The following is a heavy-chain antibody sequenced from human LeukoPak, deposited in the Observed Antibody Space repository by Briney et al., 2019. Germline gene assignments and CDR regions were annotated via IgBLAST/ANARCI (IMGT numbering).Heavy chain of an antibody. V-gene: IGHV1-2*02. CDR1: GYTFTGYY. J-gene: IGHJ1*01. CDR3: ARDLNRNYMIGEYFQH. Sequence: ASVKVSCKASGYTFTGYYMHWVRQAPGQGLEWMGWINPNSGGTNYAQKFQGRVTMTRDTSISTAYMELSRLRSDDTAVYYCARDLNRNYMIGEYFQHWGQGTLVTVSS. D-gene: IGHD3-22*01. CDR2: INPNSGGT.